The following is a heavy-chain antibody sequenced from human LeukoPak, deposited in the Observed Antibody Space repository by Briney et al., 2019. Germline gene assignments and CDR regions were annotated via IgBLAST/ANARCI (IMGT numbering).Heavy chain of an antibody. D-gene: IGHD2-2*01. CDR3: ATDCSSTSCYADY. J-gene: IGHJ4*02. CDR1: GYTFTGYY. CDR2: INPNSGGT. V-gene: IGHV1-2*02. Sequence: GASVKVSCKASGYTFTGYYMHWVRQAPGQGLEWMGWINPNSGGTNYAQKFQGRVTMTRDTSISTAYMELSRLRSDDTAVYYCATDCSSTSCYADYWGQGTLVTVSS.